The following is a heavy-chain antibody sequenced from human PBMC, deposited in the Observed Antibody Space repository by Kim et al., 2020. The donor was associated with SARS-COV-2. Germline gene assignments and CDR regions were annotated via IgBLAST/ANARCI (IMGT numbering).Heavy chain of an antibody. J-gene: IGHJ5*02. V-gene: IGHV4-59*01. D-gene: IGHD6-13*01. Sequence: YNPSLKSRVTISVDTSKNQFSLKLSSVTAADTAVYYCARERVAAENWFDPWGQGTLVTVSS. CDR3: ARERVAAENWFDP.